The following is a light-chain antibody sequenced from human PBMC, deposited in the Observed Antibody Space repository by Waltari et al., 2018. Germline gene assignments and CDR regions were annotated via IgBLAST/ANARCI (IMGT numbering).Light chain of an antibody. CDR2: DSS. CDR1: QSVRSD. Sequence: EIVMTQSPATLSVSPGESATLSCRASQSVRSDLAWYQQQPGQAPRLLMFDSSSRATGIPDRFSGSGSGADFTLTISSLQSEDFAFYYCQQYNNWPPMTFGQGTKVEIK. J-gene: IGKJ1*01. V-gene: IGKV3D-15*01. CDR3: QQYNNWPPMT.